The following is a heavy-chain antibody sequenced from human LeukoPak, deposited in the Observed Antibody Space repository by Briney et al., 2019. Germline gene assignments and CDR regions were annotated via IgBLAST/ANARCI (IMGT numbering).Heavy chain of an antibody. J-gene: IGHJ4*02. Sequence: PGGSLRLSCVASGFTFSSYAMHWVRQAPGKGLEWVAIISYDGSNKYYADSVKGRFTISRDNSKNTLYLQMNSLRAEDTAVYYCARGPPSGKLDYWGQGTLVTVSS. CDR2: ISYDGSNK. V-gene: IGHV3-30-3*01. CDR1: GFTFSSYA. D-gene: IGHD1-1*01. CDR3: ARGPPSGKLDY.